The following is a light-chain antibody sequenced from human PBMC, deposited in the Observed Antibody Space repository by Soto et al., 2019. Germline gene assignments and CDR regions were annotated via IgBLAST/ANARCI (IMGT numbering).Light chain of an antibody. J-gene: IGKJ1*01. V-gene: IGKV3-20*01. Sequence: EIVLTQSPGTLSLSPGERATLSCRASQSVSSSYLAWYQQKAGQAPRLLIYGASSRATGIPDKFSGSGSGTDFTLTISRPEPEDFAVYYCQQYGSSPPTFGQGTKVDIK. CDR2: GAS. CDR3: QQYGSSPPT. CDR1: QSVSSSY.